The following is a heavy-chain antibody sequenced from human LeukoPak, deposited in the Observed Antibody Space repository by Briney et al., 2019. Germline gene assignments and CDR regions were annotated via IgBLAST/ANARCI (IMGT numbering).Heavy chain of an antibody. CDR2: ISSSSSYI. CDR3: ARVGGVSSTDRAFAY. Sequence: PGGSLRLSCAASGFTFSSYSMNWVRQAPGKGLEWVSSISSSSSYIYYADSVKGRFTISRDNAKNSLYLQMNSLRAEGTAVYYCARVGGVSSTDRAFAYWGQGTLVTVSS. CDR1: GFTFSSYS. J-gene: IGHJ4*02. D-gene: IGHD2-8*02. V-gene: IGHV3-21*01.